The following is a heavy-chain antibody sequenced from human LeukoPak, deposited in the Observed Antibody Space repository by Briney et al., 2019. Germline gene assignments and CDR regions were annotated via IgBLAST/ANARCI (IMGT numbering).Heavy chain of an antibody. CDR2: TYYRSKWYS. J-gene: IGHJ4*02. Sequence: SQTLSLTCAISGDSVSSSSAAWNWVRQSPSRGLKWLGKTYYRSKWYSDYAVSVKSRITINPDTSKNQFSLQLNSVTPEDTAVYYCARGQQWAFDYWGQGILVTVSS. V-gene: IGHV6-1*01. D-gene: IGHD1-1*01. CDR1: GDSVSSSSAA. CDR3: ARGQQWAFDY.